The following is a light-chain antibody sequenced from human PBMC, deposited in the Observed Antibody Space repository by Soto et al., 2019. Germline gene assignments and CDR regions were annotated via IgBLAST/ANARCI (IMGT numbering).Light chain of an antibody. CDR1: QSVLYSSNNKNY. J-gene: IGKJ4*01. CDR3: QQYYSTPLT. Sequence: DIVMTQSPDSLAVSLGERATMSCKSSQSVLYSSNNKNYLAWYQQKPGQPPKLLIYWASTRESGVPDRFSGSGSGTDFTLTISSXQAEDVAVYYCQQYYSTPLTFGGGTKVDIK. CDR2: WAS. V-gene: IGKV4-1*01.